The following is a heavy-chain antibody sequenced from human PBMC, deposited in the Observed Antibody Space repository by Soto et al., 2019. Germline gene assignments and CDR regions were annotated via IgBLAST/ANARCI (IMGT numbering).Heavy chain of an antibody. CDR1: GFTFDDYG. CDR2: VNWNGGST. V-gene: IGHV3-20*04. Sequence: GGSLRLSCAASGFTFDDYGMSWARQAPGKGLEWVSGVNWNGGSTGYADSVKGRFTISRDNAKNSLYLQMNSLRAEDTALYYCAKARGNVAAGRTYYFDYWGQGILVTVSS. CDR3: AKARGNVAAGRTYYFDY. J-gene: IGHJ4*02. D-gene: IGHD6-13*01.